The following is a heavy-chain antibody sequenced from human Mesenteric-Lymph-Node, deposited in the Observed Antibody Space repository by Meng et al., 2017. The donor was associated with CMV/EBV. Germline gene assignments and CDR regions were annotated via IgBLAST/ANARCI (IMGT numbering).Heavy chain of an antibody. CDR1: GGSFSCYY. CDR3: TRGSSYDILTGYFDY. V-gene: IGHV4-34*01. J-gene: IGHJ4*02. D-gene: IGHD3-9*01. CDR2: INHSGST. Sequence: QGQLNQWGAGLLKPSETRSVTCAVYGGSFSCYYWNWIRQSPEKGLEWIGEINHSGSTTYNPSFTSRIIISVDTSTNQISLNMSSVTAADTAVYYCTRGSSYDILTGYFDYWGQGALVTVSS.